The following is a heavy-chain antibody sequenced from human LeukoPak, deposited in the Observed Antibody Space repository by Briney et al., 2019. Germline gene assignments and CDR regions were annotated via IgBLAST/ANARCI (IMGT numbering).Heavy chain of an antibody. Sequence: SVKVSRKASGGTFSSHGISWVRQAPGQGLEWMGRIIPIFGKANYAQKFQGRVTITTDESTSTAYMELSSLRSEDTAVYYCATIPAESIHFDYWGQGTLVTVSS. D-gene: IGHD6-25*01. CDR1: GGTFSSHG. CDR2: IIPIFGKA. CDR3: ATIPAESIHFDY. V-gene: IGHV1-69*05. J-gene: IGHJ4*02.